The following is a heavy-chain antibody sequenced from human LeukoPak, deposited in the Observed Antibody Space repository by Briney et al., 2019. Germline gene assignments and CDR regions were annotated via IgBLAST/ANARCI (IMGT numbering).Heavy chain of an antibody. J-gene: IGHJ4*02. V-gene: IGHV3-23*01. Sequence: GGSLRLSCAASGFTFSSYAMSWVRQAPGKGLEWVSGISGSGDNTYYADSVKGRFTISRDNSKNTVYLQVSSLRVEDTAVYYCAKSLTYYHENSDSIWGQGTLVTVSS. CDR3: AKSLTYYHENSDSI. CDR2: ISGSGDNT. D-gene: IGHD3-22*01. CDR1: GFTFSSYA.